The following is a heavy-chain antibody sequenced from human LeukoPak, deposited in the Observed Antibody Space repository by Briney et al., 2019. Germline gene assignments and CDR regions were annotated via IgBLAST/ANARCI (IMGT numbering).Heavy chain of an antibody. Sequence: SSETLSLTCTVSGVSISSYYWSWIRQPPGKGLEWVGCIYYSGSTNYNPSLKSRVTISVDTSKNQFSLKLSSVTAADTAVYYCARGLNWNYGRGYYYYGMDVWGQGTTVTVSS. V-gene: IGHV4-59*01. CDR2: IYYSGST. CDR1: GVSISSYY. D-gene: IGHD1-7*01. CDR3: ARGLNWNYGRGYYYYGMDV. J-gene: IGHJ6*02.